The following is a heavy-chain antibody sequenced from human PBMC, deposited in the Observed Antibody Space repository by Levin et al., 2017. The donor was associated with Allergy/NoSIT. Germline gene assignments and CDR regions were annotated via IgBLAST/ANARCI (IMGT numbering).Heavy chain of an antibody. V-gene: IGHV1-69*13. D-gene: IGHD6-13*01. J-gene: IGHJ5*02. CDR1: GGTFSSYA. CDR2: IIPIFGTT. CDR3: ASVIGYSPLIGWFDP. Sequence: SVKVSCKASGGTFSSYAITWVRQAPGQGLEWMGGIIPIFGTTNYAQNFQGRVTITADDSTSTAYMELSSLRSEDTAMYYCASVIGYSPLIGWFDPWGQGTLVTVSS.